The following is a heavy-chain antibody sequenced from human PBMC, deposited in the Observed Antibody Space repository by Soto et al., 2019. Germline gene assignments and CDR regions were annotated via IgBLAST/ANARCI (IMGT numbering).Heavy chain of an antibody. Sequence: PSETLSLTCTVSGGSISSGDYYWSWIRQPPGKGLEWIGYIYYSGSTYYNPSLKSRVTISVDTSKNQFSLKLSSVTAADTAVYYCARDTYDSSGYYYHDYQGQVPLVTVSS. J-gene: IGHJ4*02. V-gene: IGHV4-30-4*01. CDR2: IYYSGST. CDR1: GGSISSGDYY. D-gene: IGHD3-22*01. CDR3: ARDTYDSSGYYYHDY.